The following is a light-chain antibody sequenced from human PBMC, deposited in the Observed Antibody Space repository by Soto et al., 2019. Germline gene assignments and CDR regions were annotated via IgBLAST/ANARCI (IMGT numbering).Light chain of an antibody. CDR1: QSVSSN. CDR2: DAS. CDR3: QQCNNWPRT. Sequence: EIVMTQSPATLSVSPGERATLSCRASQSVSSNLAWYQQKPGQAPMLLIYDASTRAAGIPARFSGSGSGTEFTLTISRLQSEDFAVYYCQQCNNWPRTFGGGTKVDIK. J-gene: IGKJ4*01. V-gene: IGKV3-15*01.